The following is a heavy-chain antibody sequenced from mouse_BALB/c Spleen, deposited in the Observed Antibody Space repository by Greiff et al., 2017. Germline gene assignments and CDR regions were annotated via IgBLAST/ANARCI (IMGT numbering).Heavy chain of an antibody. D-gene: IGHD5-1-1*01. CDR1: GYSFTSYY. Sequence: EVQLVESGPELMKPGASVKISCKASGYSFTSYYMHWVKQSHGKSLEWIGYIDPFNGGTSYNQKFKGKATLTVDKSSSTAYMHLSSLTSEDSAVYYCARSRNMLDYWGQGTTLTVSS. V-gene: IGHV1S135*01. CDR3: ARSRNMLDY. CDR2: IDPFNGGT. J-gene: IGHJ2*01.